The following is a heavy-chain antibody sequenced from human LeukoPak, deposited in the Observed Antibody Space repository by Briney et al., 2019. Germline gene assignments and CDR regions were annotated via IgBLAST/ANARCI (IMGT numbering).Heavy chain of an antibody. CDR3: ARGRDLVVPAAMSGFDY. V-gene: IGHV4-34*01. Sequence: SETLSLTCAVYGGSFSGYYWSWIRQPPGKGLEWIGEINHSGSTYYNPSLKSRVTISVDTSKNQFSLKLSSVTAADTAVYYCARGRDLVVPAAMSGFDYWGQGTLVTVSS. J-gene: IGHJ4*02. CDR1: GGSFSGYY. CDR2: INHSGST. D-gene: IGHD2-2*01.